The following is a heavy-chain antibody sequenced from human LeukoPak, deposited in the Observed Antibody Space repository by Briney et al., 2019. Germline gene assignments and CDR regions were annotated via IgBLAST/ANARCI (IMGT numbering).Heavy chain of an antibody. CDR3: AREGLWFGPWGVDNWFDP. CDR1: GGSISSGGYS. D-gene: IGHD3-10*01. J-gene: IGHJ5*02. Sequence: NPSETLSLTCAVSGGSISSGGYSWSWIRQPPGKGLEWIGYIYHSGSTYYNPSLKSRVTISVDRSKNQFSLKLSSVTAADTAVYYCAREGLWFGPWGVDNWFDPWGQGTLVTVSS. CDR2: IYHSGST. V-gene: IGHV4-30-2*01.